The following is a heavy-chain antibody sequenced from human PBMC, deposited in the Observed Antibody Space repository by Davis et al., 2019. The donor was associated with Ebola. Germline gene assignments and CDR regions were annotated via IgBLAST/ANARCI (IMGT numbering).Heavy chain of an antibody. CDR2: INPNSGGT. CDR3: ARALMTTVLTGENAFDI. J-gene: IGHJ3*02. CDR1: GYTFTGYY. V-gene: IGHV1-2*04. D-gene: IGHD4-23*01. Sequence: ASVKVSCKASGYTFTGYYMHWVRQAPGQGLEWMGWINPNSGGTNYAQKFQGWVTMTRDTSISTAYMELSSLRSEDTAVYYCARALMTTVLTGENAFDIWGQGTMVTVSS.